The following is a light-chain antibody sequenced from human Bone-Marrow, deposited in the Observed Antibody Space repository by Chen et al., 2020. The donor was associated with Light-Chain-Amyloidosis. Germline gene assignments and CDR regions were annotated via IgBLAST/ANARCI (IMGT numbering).Light chain of an antibody. Sequence: QSALTQPASLSGSPGQAITISFTGTSSDVGGDNHVSRYQQHPDKAPKLMIYEVTNRPSWVPDRFSGSKSDNTASLTISGLQTEDEADYFCSSYTITNTLVFGSGTRVTVL. J-gene: IGLJ1*01. CDR2: EVT. V-gene: IGLV2-14*01. CDR1: SSDVGGDNH. CDR3: SSYTITNTLV.